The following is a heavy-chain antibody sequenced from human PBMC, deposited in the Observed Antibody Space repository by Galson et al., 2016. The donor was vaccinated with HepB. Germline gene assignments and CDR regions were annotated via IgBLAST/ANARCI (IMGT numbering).Heavy chain of an antibody. CDR3: ARVLGGYDFYP. D-gene: IGHD5-12*01. Sequence: FTFTAYGISWVRQAPGQGLEWMGWINAYNGNTNYAQSFQGRVTMTTDTSTGTAYMELWSLRSDDTALYYCARVLGGYDFYPWGQGTLVTVSS. CDR1: FTFTAYG. J-gene: IGHJ5*02. V-gene: IGHV1-18*01. CDR2: INAYNGNT.